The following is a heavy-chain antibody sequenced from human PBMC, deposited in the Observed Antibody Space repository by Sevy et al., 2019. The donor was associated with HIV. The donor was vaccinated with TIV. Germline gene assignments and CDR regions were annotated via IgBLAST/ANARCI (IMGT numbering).Heavy chain of an antibody. V-gene: IGHV3-7*01. Sequence: GGSLRLSCEASGFSFGSYWMSWVRQAPGKGLGWLANIKEDGSLMYYVDSVKGRFTISRDNANNSVYLQMTSLRAEYAALYYCVRAIGAAGSYWGQGTLVTVSS. J-gene: IGHJ4*02. CDR1: GFSFGSYW. CDR3: VRAIGAAGSY. D-gene: IGHD6-13*01. CDR2: IKEDGSLM.